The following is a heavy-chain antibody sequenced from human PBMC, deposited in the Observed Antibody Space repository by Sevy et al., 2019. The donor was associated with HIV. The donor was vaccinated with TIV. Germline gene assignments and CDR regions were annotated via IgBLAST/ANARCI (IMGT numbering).Heavy chain of an antibody. V-gene: IGHV3-23*01. CDR1: GFTFSKYS. J-gene: IGHJ4*02. CDR2: LSFGCGEI. D-gene: IGHD2-8*01. CDR3: AREGCTKPHDY. Sequence: GGSLRLSCAASGFTFSKYSMSWVRHPPGKGLEWVSTLSFGCGEINYADSVKGRFTISRDNSKSSVYLQMNNLGPEATAVYYCAREGCTKPHDYWGQGTLVTVSS.